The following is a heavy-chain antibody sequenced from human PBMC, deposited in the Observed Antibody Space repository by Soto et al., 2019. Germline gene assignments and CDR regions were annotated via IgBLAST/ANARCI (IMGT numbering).Heavy chain of an antibody. Sequence: QVQLQESGPGLVKPSDTLSLTCAVSGYSISSSNWWGWIRQPPGKGLEWIGYIYYSGSTYYNPSLKSRVTMSVDTSKNQFSLKLSSVTAVYTAVYYCAAGGIVGATTADYWGQGTLVTVSS. J-gene: IGHJ4*02. CDR3: AAGGIVGATTADY. CDR2: IYYSGST. CDR1: GYSISSSNW. V-gene: IGHV4-28*01. D-gene: IGHD1-26*01.